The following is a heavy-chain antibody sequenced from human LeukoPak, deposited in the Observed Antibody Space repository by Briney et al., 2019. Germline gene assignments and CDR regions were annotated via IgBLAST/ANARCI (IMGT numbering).Heavy chain of an antibody. CDR2: IYYSGST. CDR1: GGSISNYY. V-gene: IGHV4-59*01. Sequence: SETLSLTCTVSGGSISNYYLNWIRQPPGKGLEWIGYIYYSGSTYYNPALKSRVTISGDTSKNEFSLKLTSVTAADTAVYYCARAPPIYHYYYGMDVWGQGTTVTVSS. CDR3: ARAPPIYHYYYGMDV. J-gene: IGHJ6*02.